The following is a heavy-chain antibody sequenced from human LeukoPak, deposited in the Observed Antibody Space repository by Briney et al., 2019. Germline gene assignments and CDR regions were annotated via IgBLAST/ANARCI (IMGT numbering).Heavy chain of an antibody. CDR3: ARGTYYYDSSGYYPPSFRWFDP. V-gene: IGHV1-69*05. CDR1: GGTFSIYA. CDR2: IIPIFGTA. D-gene: IGHD3-22*01. J-gene: IGHJ5*02. Sequence: AVTVSFKASGGTFSIYAISWVRQAPGQGLEWMGGIIPIFGTANYAQKFQGRVMITTDESTSTAYMELSSLRSEDTAVYYCARGTYYYDSSGYYPPSFRWFDPWGQGTLVTVSS.